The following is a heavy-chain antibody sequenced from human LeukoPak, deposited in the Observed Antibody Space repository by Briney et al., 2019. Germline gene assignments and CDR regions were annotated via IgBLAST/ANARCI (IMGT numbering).Heavy chain of an antibody. CDR1: GFTFSSYG. CDR3: AKDLGYSYGSNFDY. CDR2: ISYDGSNK. V-gene: IGHV3-30*18. D-gene: IGHD5-18*01. Sequence: GGSLRLSCAASGFTFSSYGMHWVRQAPGKGLEWVAVISYDGSNKYYADSVKGRFTISRDNSKNTLYLQMNSLRAEDTAVYYCAKDLGYSYGSNFDYWGQGTLVTVSS. J-gene: IGHJ4*02.